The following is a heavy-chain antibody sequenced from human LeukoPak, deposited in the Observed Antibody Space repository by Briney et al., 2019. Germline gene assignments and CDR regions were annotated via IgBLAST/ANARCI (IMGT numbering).Heavy chain of an antibody. V-gene: IGHV4-39*07. CDR2: IYYSGST. CDR1: GGSISSSSYY. CDR3: ARQGRGYGGTFDY. Sequence: SETLSLTCTVSGGSISSSSYYWGWIRQPPGKGLEWIGSIYYSGSTYYNPSLKSRVTISVDTSKSQFSLKLSSVTAADTAVYYCARQGRGYGGTFDYWGQGTLVTVSS. J-gene: IGHJ4*02. D-gene: IGHD3-16*01.